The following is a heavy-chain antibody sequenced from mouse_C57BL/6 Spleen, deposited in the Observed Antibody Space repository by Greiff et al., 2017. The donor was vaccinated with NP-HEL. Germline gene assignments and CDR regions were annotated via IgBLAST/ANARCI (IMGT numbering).Heavy chain of an antibody. Sequence: VQLQHSGAELVKPGASVKISCKASGYAFSSYWMNWVKQRPGKGLEWIGQIYPGDGDTNYNGKFKGKATLTADKSSSTAYMQLSSLTSEDSAVYFCARWGNDYGPAWFAYWGQGTLVTVSA. J-gene: IGHJ3*01. CDR1: GYAFSSYW. CDR3: ARWGNDYGPAWFAY. CDR2: IYPGDGDT. D-gene: IGHD1-1*01. V-gene: IGHV1-80*01.